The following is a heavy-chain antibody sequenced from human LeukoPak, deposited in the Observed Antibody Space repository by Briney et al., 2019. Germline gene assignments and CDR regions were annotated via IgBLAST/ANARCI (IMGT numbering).Heavy chain of an antibody. CDR2: IYHSGST. Sequence: SETLPLTCAVSGYSISSGYYWGWIRQPPGKGLEWIGSIYHSGSTYYNPSLKSRVTISVDTSKNQFSLKLSSVTAADTAVYYCARHRSLDRGTTVLDYWGQGTLVTVSS. CDR1: GYSISSGYY. D-gene: IGHD1-7*01. CDR3: ARHRSLDRGTTVLDY. J-gene: IGHJ4*02. V-gene: IGHV4-38-2*01.